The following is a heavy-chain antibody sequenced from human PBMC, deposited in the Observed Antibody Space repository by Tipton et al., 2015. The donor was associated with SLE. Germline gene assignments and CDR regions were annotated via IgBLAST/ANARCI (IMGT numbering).Heavy chain of an antibody. J-gene: IGHJ4*02. CDR3: ARSYCSGGYCYSAGIEY. Sequence: TLSLTCTVSGGSISDSDYYWGWIRQPPGKGLEWLGNIYYTGSAYYTLSLKSRVTISVDTSKNQFSLTLSSVTAADTAVYHCARSYCSGGYCYSAGIEYWGQGTLVTVSS. CDR2: IYYTGSA. CDR1: GGSISDSDYY. V-gene: IGHV4-39*07. D-gene: IGHD2-15*01.